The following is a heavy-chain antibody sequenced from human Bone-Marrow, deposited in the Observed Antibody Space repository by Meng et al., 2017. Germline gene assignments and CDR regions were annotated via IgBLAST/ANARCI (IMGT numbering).Heavy chain of an antibody. CDR2: IWYDGSNK. D-gene: IGHD5-12*01. V-gene: IGHV3-33*01. CDR1: GFTFSSYG. CDR3: AGHLKLGGYEQALYFYYGMDV. J-gene: IGHJ6*02. Sequence: SLNIYCPAPGFTFSSYGMHWVRQAPGKGLEWVAVIWYDGSNKYYADSEKGRFTISRDNSKNTLYLQMNSLRAEDMAVYYCAGHLKLGGYEQALYFYYGMDVWGQGTTVTVSS.